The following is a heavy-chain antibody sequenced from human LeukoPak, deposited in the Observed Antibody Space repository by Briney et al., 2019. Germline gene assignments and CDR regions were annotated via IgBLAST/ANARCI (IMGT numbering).Heavy chain of an antibody. D-gene: IGHD5-12*01. Sequence: RQSMRLSCVAYGPTFDAYNMHWVRQAQGNGMEWVCFITRKGDSRKYGDFVEGRLTISTNNSKNSLYLQMNSLKTEDTALYYCAKDKWLRGYYYYYMDVWGKGTTVTVSS. CDR3: AKDKWLRGYYYYYMDV. CDR2: ITRKGDSR. V-gene: IGHV3-43*01. CDR1: GPTFDAYN. J-gene: IGHJ6*03.